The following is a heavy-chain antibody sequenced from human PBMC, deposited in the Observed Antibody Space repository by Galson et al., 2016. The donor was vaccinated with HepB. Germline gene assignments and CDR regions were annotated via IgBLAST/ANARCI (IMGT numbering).Heavy chain of an antibody. Sequence: RQPPGKGLGWVGRIHSKSDGGATEYSPPVKGRFSLSRDDSRKTLYLQMNSLKRDDTGVYYCVTDLEQSGSYIYWGQGTLVTVFS. CDR2: IHSKSDGGAT. V-gene: IGHV3-15*01. CDR3: VTDLEQSGSYIY. D-gene: IGHD1-26*01. J-gene: IGHJ4*02.